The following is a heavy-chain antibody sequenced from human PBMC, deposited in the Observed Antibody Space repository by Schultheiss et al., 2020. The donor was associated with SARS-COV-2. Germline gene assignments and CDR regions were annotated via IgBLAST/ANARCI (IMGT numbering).Heavy chain of an antibody. CDR1: GFTFDDYG. V-gene: IGHV3-20*04. D-gene: IGHD3-10*01. CDR2: INWNGGST. J-gene: IGHJ4*02. Sequence: GGSLRLSCAASGFTFDDYGMSWVRQAPGKGLEWVSGINWNGGSTGYADSVKGRFTISRDNAKQTLSLQMNGLRGEDTAVYYCGRDLSGKDDYWGQGTLVTVSS. CDR3: GRDLSGKDDY.